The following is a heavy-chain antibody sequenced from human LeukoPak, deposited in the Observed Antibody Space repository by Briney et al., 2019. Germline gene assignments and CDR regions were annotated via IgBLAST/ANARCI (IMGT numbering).Heavy chain of an antibody. Sequence: SETLSLTCAVYGGSFSGYYWSWIRQPPGKGLEWIGEINHSGSTNYNPSLKSRVTISVDTSKNQFSLKLSSVTAADTALYYCATTKQWLAFDIWGQGTMVTVSS. CDR1: GGSFSGYY. D-gene: IGHD6-19*01. J-gene: IGHJ3*02. V-gene: IGHV4-34*01. CDR3: ATTKQWLAFDI. CDR2: INHSGST.